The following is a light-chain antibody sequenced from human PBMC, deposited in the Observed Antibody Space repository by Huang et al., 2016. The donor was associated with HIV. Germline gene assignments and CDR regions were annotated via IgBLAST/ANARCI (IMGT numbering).Light chain of an antibody. V-gene: IGKV1-NL1*01. J-gene: IGKJ5*01. CDR3: QQYYSTPPIT. Sequence: EIQMTQSQSSLSESVRARVTITCRASQVISNSLAWYQRKPGKAPKLLLYAASRLKSGVPSRFSGSGSGTDYTLTISSLQPEDFATYYCQQYYSTPPITFGQGTRLEIK. CDR1: QVISNS. CDR2: AAS.